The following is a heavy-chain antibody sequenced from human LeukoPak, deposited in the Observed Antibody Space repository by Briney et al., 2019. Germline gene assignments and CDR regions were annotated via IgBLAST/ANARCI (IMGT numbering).Heavy chain of an antibody. V-gene: IGHV4-34*01. Sequence: SETLSLTCAVYGGSFSGYYWSWIRQPLGKGLEWIGEINHSGSTNYNPSLKSRVTISVDTTKNQFSLKLSSVTAADTAVYYCARARITMVRGVIIDYWGQGTLVTVSS. CDR3: ARARITMVRGVIIDY. CDR2: INHSGST. D-gene: IGHD3-10*01. J-gene: IGHJ4*02. CDR1: GGSFSGYY.